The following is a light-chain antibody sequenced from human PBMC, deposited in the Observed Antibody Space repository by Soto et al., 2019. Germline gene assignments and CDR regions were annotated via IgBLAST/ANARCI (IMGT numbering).Light chain of an antibody. CDR1: QSVLYSSNNKNY. CDR3: QQFYNTPFT. CDR2: WAS. J-gene: IGKJ3*01. V-gene: IGKV4-1*01. Sequence: IVITQSPDSLDVHLGERATITCKYSQSVLYSSNNKNYLAWYQQNPGQPPKLLIYWASTRESGVPDRFSGSGSGTDFTLTISSLQAEDVAVYYCQQFYNTPFTFGHGTKVDIK.